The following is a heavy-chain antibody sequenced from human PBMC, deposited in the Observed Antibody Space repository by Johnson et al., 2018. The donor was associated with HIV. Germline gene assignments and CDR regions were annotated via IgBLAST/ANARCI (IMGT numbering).Heavy chain of an antibody. Sequence: VHLVESGGGLVQPGGSLRLSCAASGFTFSSYDMHWVRQPTGKGLEWVSAIGTLGDTYYPDSVKGRFTISRDDAKNSLYLQMNSLRAGDTAVYYCARESLRRIAVSGPGDSAFDIWGQGTMVTVSS. D-gene: IGHD6-19*01. CDR2: IGTLGDT. CDR3: ARESLRRIAVSGPGDSAFDI. CDR1: GFTFSSYD. V-gene: IGHV3-13*01. J-gene: IGHJ3*02.